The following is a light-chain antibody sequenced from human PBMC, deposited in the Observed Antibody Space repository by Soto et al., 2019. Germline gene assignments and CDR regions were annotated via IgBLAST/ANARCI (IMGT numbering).Light chain of an antibody. CDR3: QQYDTSPPLT. J-gene: IGKJ4*01. V-gene: IGKV3-20*01. CDR2: GAS. Sequence: EIVLTQSPGTLPLSPGDRATLSCRASQSVNSNYLAWYQQKPGQAPRLLLYGASSRAIGIPDRFSGSGSGTDFTLTISRLEPXDFAVXYCQQYDTSPPLTFGGGTKVEIK. CDR1: QSVNSNY.